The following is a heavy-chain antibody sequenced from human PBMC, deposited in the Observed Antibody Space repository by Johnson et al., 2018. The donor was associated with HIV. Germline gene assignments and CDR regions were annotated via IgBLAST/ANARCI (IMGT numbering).Heavy chain of an antibody. CDR3: ARWIQLWVAFDI. D-gene: IGHD5-18*01. CDR1: GFTVSSNY. Sequence: VQLVESGGGLVQPGGSLRRSCAASGFTVSSNYMNWVRQAPGKGLERVSVLYSGGSTYYADSVKGRFTISRDNSKNTLYLQMNSLRAEDTAVYYCARWIQLWVAFDIWGQGTMVTVSS. J-gene: IGHJ3*02. V-gene: IGHV3-66*01. CDR2: LYSGGST.